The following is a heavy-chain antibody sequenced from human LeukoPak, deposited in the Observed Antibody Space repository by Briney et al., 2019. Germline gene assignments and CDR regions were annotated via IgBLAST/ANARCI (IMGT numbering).Heavy chain of an antibody. Sequence: GGSLRLSCAASGFIFEKSDMSWVRQVPGKGLEWVAVISSDGHKKYYADSVKGRFTISRDNSKNTLLLEMDSLRAEDTAVYYCAKREQSFQNGMDVWGQGTTVTVSS. CDR2: ISSDGHKK. CDR3: AKREQSFQNGMDV. V-gene: IGHV3-30*18. D-gene: IGHD1-26*01. CDR1: GFIFEKSD. J-gene: IGHJ6*02.